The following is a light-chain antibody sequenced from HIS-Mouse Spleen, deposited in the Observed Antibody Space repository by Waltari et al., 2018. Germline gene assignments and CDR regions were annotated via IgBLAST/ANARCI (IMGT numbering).Light chain of an antibody. CDR3: CSYAGSSTFEV. CDR1: SRGVGSYNL. J-gene: IGLJ2*01. CDR2: EGS. V-gene: IGLV2-23*03. Sequence: QSAMTQPASVSGSPGQSITISCTGTSRGVGSYNLVSWYQQHPGKAPKPMIYEGSKRPSGVSNRFSGSKSGNTASLTISGLQAEDEADYYCCSYAGSSTFEVFGGGTKLTVL.